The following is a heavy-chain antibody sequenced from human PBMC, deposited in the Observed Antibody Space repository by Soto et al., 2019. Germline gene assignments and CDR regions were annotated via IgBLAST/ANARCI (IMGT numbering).Heavy chain of an antibody. J-gene: IGHJ4*02. V-gene: IGHV4-31*03. CDR2: IYFGGRS. Sequence: LSLTCTVSGDSISSGGYYWSWIRQHPGKGLECIGYIYFGGRSYYNPSLESRVTISVDTSQNQFSLKLSSVTAADTAVYYCARLEVRGVIILFDYWGQGTLVTVSS. D-gene: IGHD3-10*01. CDR3: ARLEVRGVIILFDY. CDR1: GDSISSGGYY.